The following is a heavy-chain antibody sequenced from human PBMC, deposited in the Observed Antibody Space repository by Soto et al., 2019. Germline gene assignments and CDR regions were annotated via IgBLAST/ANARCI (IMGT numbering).Heavy chain of an antibody. CDR3: ARGGSGYSLARFEY. Sequence: SQTLSLTCGISGDSVSSNSAAWNWIMQSPSGGLEWLGRTYFRSKWYNDYAISVRSRMTINPDTSKNRFSLQLNSVTPEDTAVYFCARGGSGYSLARFEYWGQGTLVTVSS. CDR1: GDSVSSNSAA. J-gene: IGHJ4*02. CDR2: TYFRSKWYN. V-gene: IGHV6-1*01. D-gene: IGHD2-15*01.